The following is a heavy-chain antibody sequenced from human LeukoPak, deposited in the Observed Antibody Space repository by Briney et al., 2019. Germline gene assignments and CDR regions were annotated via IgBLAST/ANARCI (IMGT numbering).Heavy chain of an antibody. Sequence: PSETLSLTCTVSGGSISSSYWSWIRQPPGKGLEWIGYIYYSGSTNYNPSLKSRVTISVDTSKNQFSLKLSSVTAADTAVYYCARRSDFWSGYYKGFGFDPWGQGTLVTVSS. D-gene: IGHD3-3*01. CDR3: ARRSDFWSGYYKGFGFDP. CDR1: GGSISSSY. CDR2: IYYSGST. J-gene: IGHJ5*02. V-gene: IGHV4-59*08.